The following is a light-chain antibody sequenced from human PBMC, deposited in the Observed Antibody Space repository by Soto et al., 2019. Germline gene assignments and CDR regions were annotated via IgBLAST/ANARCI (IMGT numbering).Light chain of an antibody. V-gene: IGKV1-8*01. CDR2: AAS. CDR3: QQYYSYHRT. CDR1: HGISSD. J-gene: IGKJ4*02. Sequence: AIRITQTQSASSASTGDRVTITYRASHGISSDLAWYQQKPGKAPKLLIYAASTLQSVVPSRFSGSGSGEEFTLSISGLHPEDFATSSCQQYYSYHRTLGRGT.